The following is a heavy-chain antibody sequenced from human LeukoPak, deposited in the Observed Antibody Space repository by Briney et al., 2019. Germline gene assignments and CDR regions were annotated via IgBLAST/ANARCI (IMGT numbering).Heavy chain of an antibody. D-gene: IGHD6-19*01. V-gene: IGHV3-23*01. CDR2: ISGSGGST. J-gene: IGHJ4*02. CDR3: AKPLSVAGTRSANFDY. Sequence: GGSLRLSCAASGFTFSSYAMSWVRQAPGEGLEWVSAISGSGGSTYYADSVKGRFTISRDNSKNTLYLQMNSLRAEDTAVYYCAKPLSVAGTRSANFDYWGQGTLVTVSS. CDR1: GFTFSSYA.